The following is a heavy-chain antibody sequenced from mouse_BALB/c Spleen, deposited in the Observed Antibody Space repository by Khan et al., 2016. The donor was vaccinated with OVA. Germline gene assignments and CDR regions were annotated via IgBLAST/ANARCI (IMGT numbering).Heavy chain of an antibody. V-gene: IGHV3-2*02. Sequence: EVQLQESGPGLVKPSQSLSLTCTVTGYSITSGYGWNWIRQFQGNKQEWMGYISYSGSTNYNPSLHSRISITRDTSQNQFFLQLNSVTTEDTATYYRARTARIKYWGQGTTLTVSS. CDR1: GYSITSGYG. D-gene: IGHD1-2*01. CDR3: ARTARIKY. CDR2: ISYSGST. J-gene: IGHJ2*01.